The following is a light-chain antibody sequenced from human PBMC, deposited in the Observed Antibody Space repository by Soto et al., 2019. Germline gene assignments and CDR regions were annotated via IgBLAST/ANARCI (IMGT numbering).Light chain of an antibody. J-gene: IGKJ5*01. Sequence: DIPMTHSPSSLSASLLDGITIXSRASQSISSYLNWYQQKPGKAPKLLIYAASSLQSGVPSRFSGSGSGTDFTLTISSPQPEDFATYYCQQSYSTSITFGQGTRLEIK. CDR1: QSISSY. V-gene: IGKV1-39*01. CDR2: AAS. CDR3: QQSYSTSIT.